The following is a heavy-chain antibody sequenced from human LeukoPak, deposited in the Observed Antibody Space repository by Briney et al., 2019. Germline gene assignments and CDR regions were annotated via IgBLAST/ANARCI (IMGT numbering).Heavy chain of an antibody. J-gene: IGHJ4*02. Sequence: SGGSLRLPCAASGFTLSSYGMHWVRQAPGKGLEWVTSISQDGTKQYYADSVKGRFTISRDSATNALFLQMNSLRAEDTAVYYCVGYDSSGYYKLDHWGQGALVTVSS. CDR2: ISQDGTKQ. D-gene: IGHD3-22*01. CDR3: VGYDSSGYYKLDH. CDR1: GFTLSSYG. V-gene: IGHV3-30*03.